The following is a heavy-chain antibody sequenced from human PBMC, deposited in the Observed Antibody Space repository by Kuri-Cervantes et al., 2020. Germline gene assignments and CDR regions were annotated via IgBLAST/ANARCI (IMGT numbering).Heavy chain of an antibody. V-gene: IGHV1-8*01. D-gene: IGHD2-2*01. CDR3: AREVVRLRRLFPSDFGEEAAFDI. J-gene: IGHJ3*02. CDR1: GYTFSSYG. Sequence: ASVKVSCKASGYTFSSYGVSWVRQATGQGLEWMGWMNPNSGNTGYAQKFQGRVTMTRNTSISTAYMELSSLRSEDTAVYYCAREVVRLRRLFPSDFGEEAAFDIWGQGTMVTVSS. CDR2: MNPNSGNT.